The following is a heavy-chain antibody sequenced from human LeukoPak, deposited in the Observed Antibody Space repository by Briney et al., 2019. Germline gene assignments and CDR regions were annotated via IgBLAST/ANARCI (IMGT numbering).Heavy chain of an antibody. CDR3: ARGKDYGGNSAWFDP. CDR2: IYPGDSDT. V-gene: IGHV5-51*01. CDR1: GYSFTSYW. Sequence: GESLKISCKGSGYSFTSYWIGWVRQMPGKGLEWMGIIYPGDSDTRYSPSFQGQVTISADKSISTAYLQWSSLKASDTAMYYCARGKDYGGNSAWFDPWGQGTLVTVSS. J-gene: IGHJ5*02. D-gene: IGHD4-23*01.